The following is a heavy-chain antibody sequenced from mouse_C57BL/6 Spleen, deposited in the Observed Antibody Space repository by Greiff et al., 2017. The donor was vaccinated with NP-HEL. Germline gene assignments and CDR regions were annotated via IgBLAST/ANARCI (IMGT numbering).Heavy chain of an antibody. J-gene: IGHJ3*01. CDR1: GFTFSDYG. V-gene: IGHV5-17*01. Sequence: EVKLMESGGGLVKPGGSLKLSCAASGFTFSDYGMHWVRQAPEKGLEWVAYISSGSSTIYYADTVKGRFTISRDNAKNTLFLQMTSLRSEDTAMYYCARPAYYGSSSQAWFAYWGQGTLVTVSA. D-gene: IGHD1-1*01. CDR3: ARPAYYGSSSQAWFAY. CDR2: ISSGSSTI.